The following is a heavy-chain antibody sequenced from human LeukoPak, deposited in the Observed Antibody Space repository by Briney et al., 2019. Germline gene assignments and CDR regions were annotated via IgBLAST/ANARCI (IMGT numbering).Heavy chain of an antibody. CDR3: VRQGTVGEFDY. V-gene: IGHV3-74*01. D-gene: IGHD1-26*01. J-gene: IGHJ4*02. CDR2: IISDGSMT. CDR1: GFTLSRHW. Sequence: GGSLRLSCAASGFTLSRHWMHWVRQAPGKGLVWVSRIISDGSMTNYADSVEGRFTISRDNAKNTLYVQMNSLRAEDSAVYYCVRQGTVGEFDYWGQGTLVTVSS.